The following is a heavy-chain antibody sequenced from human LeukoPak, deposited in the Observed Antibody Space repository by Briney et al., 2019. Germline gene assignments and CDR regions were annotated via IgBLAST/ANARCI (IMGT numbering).Heavy chain of an antibody. Sequence: SETLSPTCTVSGGSISSGTYYWSWIRQPAGKGLEWIGRIYTSGSTNYNPSLKSRVTILVDTSKNQFSLKLSSVTAADTAVYYCARVGQLAFDYWGQGTLVTVSS. D-gene: IGHD2-2*01. V-gene: IGHV4-61*02. CDR3: ARVGQLAFDY. CDR1: GGSISSGTYY. CDR2: IYTSGST. J-gene: IGHJ4*02.